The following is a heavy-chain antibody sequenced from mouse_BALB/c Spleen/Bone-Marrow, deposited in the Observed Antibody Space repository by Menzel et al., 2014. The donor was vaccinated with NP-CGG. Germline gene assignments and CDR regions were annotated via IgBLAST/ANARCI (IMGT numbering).Heavy chain of an antibody. CDR1: GFDFSRYW. CDR2: INPDSSTI. V-gene: IGHV4-1*02. CDR3: ALLGYYGYFYV. D-gene: IGHD2-2*01. J-gene: IGHJ1*01. Sequence: DVKLQESGGGLAQPGGSLKLSCAASGFDFSRYWMSWVRQAPGKGLEWIGEINPDSSTINYTPSLKDKFIISRDNAKNTLYLQVSKVRSEDTALYYCALLGYYGYFYVWGAGTTVTVSS.